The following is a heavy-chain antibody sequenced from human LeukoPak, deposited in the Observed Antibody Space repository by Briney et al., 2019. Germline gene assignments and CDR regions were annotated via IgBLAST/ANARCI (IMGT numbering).Heavy chain of an antibody. V-gene: IGHV1-2*06. CDR2: INPNSGGT. D-gene: IGHD3-10*01. Sequence: ASVKVSCKASGYTFTSYDINWVRQATGQGLEWMGRINPNSGGTNYAQKFQGRVTMTRDTSISTAYMELSRLRSDDTAVYYCARDLVTMVRGVIDRFDYWGQGTLVTVSS. CDR1: GYTFTSYD. CDR3: ARDLVTMVRGVIDRFDY. J-gene: IGHJ4*02.